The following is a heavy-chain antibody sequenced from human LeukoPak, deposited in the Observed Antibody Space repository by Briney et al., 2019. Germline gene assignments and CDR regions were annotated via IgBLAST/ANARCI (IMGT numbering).Heavy chain of an antibody. D-gene: IGHD5-12*01. CDR1: GYTFTSYD. J-gene: IGHJ6*03. CDR2: MNPNSGNT. CDR3: ARGVGSGYDLMSYYYYMDV. Sequence: ASVKVSCKASGYTFTSYDTNWVRQATGQGLEWMGWMNPNSGNTGYAQKFQGRVTMTRNTSISTAYMELSSLRSEDTAVYYCARGVGSGYDLMSYYYYMDVWGKGTTVTVSS. V-gene: IGHV1-8*01.